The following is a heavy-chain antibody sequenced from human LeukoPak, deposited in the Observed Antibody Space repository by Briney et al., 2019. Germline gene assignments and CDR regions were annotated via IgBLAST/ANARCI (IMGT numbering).Heavy chain of an antibody. J-gene: IGHJ6*02. CDR1: GFTFSSYA. V-gene: IGHV3-23*01. CDR2: IGGSSGIT. D-gene: IGHD7-27*01. CDR3: AKTSLGHPPYYYSMDV. Sequence: GGSLRLSCAASGFTFSSYAMSWVRQAPGKGLEWVSAIGGSSGITFYADSVRGQFTISRDNSKNTLYLQMNSLRAEDTAVYYCAKTSLGHPPYYYSMDVWGQGTTVTVSS.